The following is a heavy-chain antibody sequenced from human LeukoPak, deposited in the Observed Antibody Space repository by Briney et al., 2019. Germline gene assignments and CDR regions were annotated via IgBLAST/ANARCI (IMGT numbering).Heavy chain of an antibody. CDR1: GFTFSSYA. Sequence: GGSLRPSCAASGFTFSSYAMHWVRQAPGKGLEWVAVISYDGSNKYYADSVKGRFTIPRGNSKTTLFLQMNSLRAEDTAVYYCARDYYGSGSYGLFHHWGQGTLVTVSS. D-gene: IGHD3-10*01. J-gene: IGHJ1*01. V-gene: IGHV3-30-3*01. CDR2: ISYDGSNK. CDR3: ARDYYGSGSYGLFHH.